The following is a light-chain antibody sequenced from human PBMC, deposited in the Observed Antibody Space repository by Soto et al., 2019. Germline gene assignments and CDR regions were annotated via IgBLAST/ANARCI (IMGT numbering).Light chain of an antibody. Sequence: IQMTQSPSSLSASAEDRVIITCRASQSISNHLNWYQQKPGKAPKLLIYAASSLQSGVPSRFSGSGSGTDFTLTISSLQPEDFATYYCLQDYNYPITFGQGTRLEIK. CDR3: LQDYNYPIT. CDR1: QSISNH. CDR2: AAS. J-gene: IGKJ5*01. V-gene: IGKV1-6*01.